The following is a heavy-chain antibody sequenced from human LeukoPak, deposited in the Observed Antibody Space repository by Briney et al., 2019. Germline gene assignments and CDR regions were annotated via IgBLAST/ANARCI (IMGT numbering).Heavy chain of an antibody. Sequence: ASVTVSFKASGYTFTNYGISWVRQAPAQGLEWMGWISAYNGNTNYAQKLQGRVTMTTDTSTSKAYMELRSLRSDDTAVYYCAREAADYWGQGTLVTVSS. CDR1: GYTFTNYG. CDR3: AREAADY. J-gene: IGHJ4*02. V-gene: IGHV1-18*01. CDR2: ISAYNGNT. D-gene: IGHD2-15*01.